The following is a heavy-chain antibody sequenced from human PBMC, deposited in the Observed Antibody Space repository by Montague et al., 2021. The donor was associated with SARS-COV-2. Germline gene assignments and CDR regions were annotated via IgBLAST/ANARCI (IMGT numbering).Heavy chain of an antibody. CDR3: AKEREVVRAARTLVAFDL. CDR2: INHSGTA. V-gene: IGHV4-34*01. J-gene: IGHJ3*01. D-gene: IGHD2-2*01. CDR1: GGSFSVYY. Sequence: SETLSLTCAVYGGSFSVYYWSWLRQSPRSGLEWTAEINHSGTANYNPSLKSRVSISVDTSKNQFTLKLTSVTAADTAMYYCAKEREVVRAARTLVAFDLWGQGTMVTVSS.